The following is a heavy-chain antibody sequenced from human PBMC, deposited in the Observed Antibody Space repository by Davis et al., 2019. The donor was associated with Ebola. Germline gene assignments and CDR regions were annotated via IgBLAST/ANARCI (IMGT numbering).Heavy chain of an antibody. CDR2: IYYSGST. D-gene: IGHD5-18*01. J-gene: IGHJ4*02. CDR1: GGSISSYY. Sequence: MPGGSLRLSCTVSGGSISSYYWSWIRQPPGKGLEWIGYIYYSGSTNYNPSLKSRVTISVDTSKNQFSLRLSSVTAADTAVYYCASRVDTAMVRWGQGTLVTVSS. V-gene: IGHV4-59*01. CDR3: ASRVDTAMVR.